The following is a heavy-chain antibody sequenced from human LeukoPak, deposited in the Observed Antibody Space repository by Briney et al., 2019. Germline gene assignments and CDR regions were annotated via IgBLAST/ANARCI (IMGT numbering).Heavy chain of an antibody. V-gene: IGHV3-21*06. Sequence: GGSLRLSCAASGFTFGAYTINWVRQAPGKGLEWVSCIFSRSESILYADSVKGRFTISRDNAKNLLYLQMDSLRVEDTAVYYCARGAHSGRYYFDYWGQGTLVTVSS. CDR3: ARGAHSGRYYFDY. J-gene: IGHJ4*02. CDR1: GFTFGAYT. CDR2: IFSRSESI. D-gene: IGHD5-12*01.